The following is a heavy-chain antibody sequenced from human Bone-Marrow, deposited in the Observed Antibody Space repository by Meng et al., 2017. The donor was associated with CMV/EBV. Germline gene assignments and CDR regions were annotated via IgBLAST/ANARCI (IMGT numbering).Heavy chain of an antibody. CDR2: ISSSSSYI. Sequence: GESLKISCAASGFTFSSYSMNWVRQAPGKGLEWVSSISSSSSYIYYADSVKGRFTISRDNAKNSLYLQMNSLRAEDTAVYYCARDQHNTIFGVNYYYGMDVWGQGTTVTVSS. V-gene: IGHV3-21*01. CDR1: GFTFSSYS. D-gene: IGHD3-3*01. CDR3: ARDQHNTIFGVNYYYGMDV. J-gene: IGHJ6*02.